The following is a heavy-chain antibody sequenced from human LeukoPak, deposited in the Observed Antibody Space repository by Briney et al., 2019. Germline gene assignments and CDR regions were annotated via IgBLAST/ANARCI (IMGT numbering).Heavy chain of an antibody. J-gene: IGHJ4*02. CDR3: AKFLAAAGISPFDY. Sequence: GGSLRLSCAASGFTFSSYGMHWVRQAPGKGLEWVAFIRYDGSNKYYADSVKGRFTISRDNPKNTLYLQMNSLRAEDTAVYYCAKFLAAAGISPFDYWGQGTLVTVSS. D-gene: IGHD6-13*01. CDR1: GFTFSSYG. V-gene: IGHV3-30*02. CDR2: IRYDGSNK.